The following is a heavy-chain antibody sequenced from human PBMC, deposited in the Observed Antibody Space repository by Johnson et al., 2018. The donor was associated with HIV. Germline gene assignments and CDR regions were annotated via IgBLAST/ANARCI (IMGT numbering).Heavy chain of an antibody. D-gene: IGHD2-8*02. V-gene: IGHV3-30*03. CDR2: TSYDGSNK. CDR3: ARSGLFVLVVYAPDVFDI. Sequence: QVQLVESGGGVVQPGRSLRLSCAASGFTFSSYGMHWVRQAPGKGLEWVAVTSYDGSNKYYADSVKGRFTISRDNSKNTLYLQMNSPRAEDTAVYYCARSGLFVLVVYAPDVFDIWGQGTMVTVSS. CDR1: GFTFSSYG. J-gene: IGHJ3*02.